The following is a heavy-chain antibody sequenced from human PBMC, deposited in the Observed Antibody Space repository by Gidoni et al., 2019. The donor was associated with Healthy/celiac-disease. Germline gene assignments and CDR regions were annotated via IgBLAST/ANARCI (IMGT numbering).Heavy chain of an antibody. CDR2: ISGSGGST. Sequence: EVQLLESGGGLVQPGGSLRLSCAASGFTFSSYAMSWVRQAPGKGREWVSAISGSGGSTYYADSVKGRFTISRDNSKNTLYLQMNSLRAEDTAVYYCAKDHAYSSSWGDYWGQGTLVTVSS. CDR1: GFTFSSYA. D-gene: IGHD6-13*01. V-gene: IGHV3-23*01. CDR3: AKDHAYSSSWGDY. J-gene: IGHJ4*02.